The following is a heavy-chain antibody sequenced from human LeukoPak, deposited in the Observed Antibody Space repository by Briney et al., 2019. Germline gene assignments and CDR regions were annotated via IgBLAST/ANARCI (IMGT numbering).Heavy chain of an antibody. D-gene: IGHD6-13*01. CDR3: AKSGIAAAGTYFQH. CDR2: ISYDGSNK. CDR1: GFTFSSYG. Sequence: PGRSLRLSCAASGFTFSSYGMHWFARPPARGLEWVEVISYDGSNKYYADSVKGRFTISRDNSKNTLYLQMNSLRAEDTAVYYCAKSGIAAAGTYFQHWGQGTLVTVSS. J-gene: IGHJ1*01. V-gene: IGHV3-30*18.